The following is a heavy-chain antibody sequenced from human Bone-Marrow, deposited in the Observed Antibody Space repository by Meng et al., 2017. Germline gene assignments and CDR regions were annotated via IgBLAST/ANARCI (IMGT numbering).Heavy chain of an antibody. CDR3: AREKGSEYYYGSGSYMDYYGMDV. V-gene: IGHV3-72*01. D-gene: IGHD3-10*01. CDR1: GFTFSDHY. CDR2: TRNKANSYTT. J-gene: IGHJ6*02. Sequence: LSLTCAASGFTFSDHYMDWVRQAPGKGLEWVGRTRNKANSYTTEYAASVKGRFTISRDDSKNSLYLQMNSLKTEDTAVYYCAREKGSEYYYGSGSYMDYYGMDVWGQGTTVTVSS.